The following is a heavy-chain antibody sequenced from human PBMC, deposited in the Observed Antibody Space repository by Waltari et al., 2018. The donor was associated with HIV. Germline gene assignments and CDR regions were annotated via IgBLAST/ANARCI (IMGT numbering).Heavy chain of an antibody. D-gene: IGHD4-17*01. CDR1: GFTFSSYS. CDR3: ARDRQGTVTKDFDY. CDR2: INSSSTFI. J-gene: IGHJ4*02. V-gene: IGHV3-21*01. Sequence: EVQLVESGGGLVKPGGSLRLSCAASGFTFSSYSINWVCQAPGKGLEWVSSINSSSTFICYADSVKGRFTISRDNAKNSLYLQMNSLRAEDTAVYYCARDRQGTVTKDFDYWGQGTLVTVSS.